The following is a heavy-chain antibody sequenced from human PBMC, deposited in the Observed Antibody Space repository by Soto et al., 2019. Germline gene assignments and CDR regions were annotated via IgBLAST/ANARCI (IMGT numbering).Heavy chain of an antibody. D-gene: IGHD6-19*01. V-gene: IGHV1-18*01. CDR3: AREPVGGGWYGGGRHGMDV. J-gene: IGHJ6*02. Sequence: ASVKVSGKASGYTFTSYGISWVRQAPGQGLEWMGWISAYNGNTNYAQKLQGRVTMTTDTSTSTAYMELRSLRSDDTAVYYCAREPVGGGWYGGGRHGMDVWGQGTTVTVSS. CDR1: GYTFTSYG. CDR2: ISAYNGNT.